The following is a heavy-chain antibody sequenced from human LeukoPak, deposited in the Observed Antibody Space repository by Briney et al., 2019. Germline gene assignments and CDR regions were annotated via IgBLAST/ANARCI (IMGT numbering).Heavy chain of an antibody. Sequence: PGGSLRLSCAASGFSFTASSLSWVRQAPGKGLEWISYIRSGSTMIYYADSVKGRFTISRDDANNVLFLQMNSLGAEDTAVYYCARCRSGTCYAYFDYWGQGTLVTVSS. CDR1: GFSFTASS. V-gene: IGHV3-48*01. J-gene: IGHJ4*02. CDR3: ARCRSGTCYAYFDY. CDR2: IRSGSTMI. D-gene: IGHD2-15*01.